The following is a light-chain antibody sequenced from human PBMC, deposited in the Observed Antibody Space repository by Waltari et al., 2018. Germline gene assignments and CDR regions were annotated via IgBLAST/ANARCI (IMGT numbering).Light chain of an antibody. CDR3: QQYYTTPPT. Sequence: DIVMTQSPDSLTVSPGERATIICRSSQSVSDHVNNKNYLAWYRPKPGQPPKLLISWASTREFGVPDRFSGTVSGTEFTLTISSLQAEDVAVYYCQQYYTTPPTFGRGTKVEIK. V-gene: IGKV4-1*01. CDR2: WAS. J-gene: IGKJ1*01. CDR1: QSVSDHVNNKNY.